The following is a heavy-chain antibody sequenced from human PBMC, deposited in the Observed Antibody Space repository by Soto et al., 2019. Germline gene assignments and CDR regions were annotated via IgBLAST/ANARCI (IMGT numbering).Heavy chain of an antibody. J-gene: IGHJ6*02. D-gene: IGHD3-16*01. V-gene: IGHV3-30*04. Sequence: QVQLVESGGGVVQPGRSLRLSCAASGFTFSNYAMHWVRQAPDKGLEWVAFISYDGSNKVYADSVKGRFTISRDSSKNTVYLQMNSLRAEDTVVYYCARDLFSSVVGGYFYSMDVWGQGTTVTVSS. CDR1: GFTFSNYA. CDR2: ISYDGSNK. CDR3: ARDLFSSVVGGYFYSMDV.